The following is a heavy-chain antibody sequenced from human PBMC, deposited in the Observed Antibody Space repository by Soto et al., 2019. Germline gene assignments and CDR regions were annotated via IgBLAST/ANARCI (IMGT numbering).Heavy chain of an antibody. CDR2: IPGSGGHKLHP. Sequence: GGSLRLSCAASGFTFPNYAMSWVRLAPGQGLEWVSTIPGSGGHKLHPEDADSVKGRFTTSRDNSKDTLYLPMDGLSAEDTTVYYCTREIAWDWGYMDFWGHGTTVTVSS. CDR3: TREIAWDWGYMDF. V-gene: IGHV3-23*01. D-gene: IGHD7-27*01. CDR1: GFTFPNYA. J-gene: IGHJ6*03.